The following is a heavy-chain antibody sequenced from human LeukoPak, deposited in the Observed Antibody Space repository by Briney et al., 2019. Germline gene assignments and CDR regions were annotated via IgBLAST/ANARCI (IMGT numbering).Heavy chain of an antibody. CDR2: IRYDGSNK. D-gene: IGHD2-2*01. CDR1: GFTFSSYG. CDR3: AKKWEPAALDY. V-gene: IGHV3-30*02. J-gene: IGHJ4*02. Sequence: GGSLRLSCAASGFTFSSYGMHWVRPAPGKGLEWVAFIRYDGSNKYYADSVKGRFTISRDNSKNTLYLQMNSLRAEDTAVYYCAKKWEPAALDYWGQGTLVTVSS.